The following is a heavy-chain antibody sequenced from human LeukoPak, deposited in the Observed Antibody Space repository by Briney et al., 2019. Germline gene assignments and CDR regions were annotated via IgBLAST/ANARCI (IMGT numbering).Heavy chain of an antibody. CDR3: ARHWDS. CDR1: GGSISTYY. V-gene: IGHV4-59*08. J-gene: IGHJ4*02. CDR2: IYDGGTT. Sequence: PSETLSLTCTVSGGSISTYYWSWIRQPPGKGLEWIGYIYDGGTTNYNPSLKRRVIISVDTSKNQLSLKLSSLTAADTAVYYCARHWDSWGQGTLVTVSS.